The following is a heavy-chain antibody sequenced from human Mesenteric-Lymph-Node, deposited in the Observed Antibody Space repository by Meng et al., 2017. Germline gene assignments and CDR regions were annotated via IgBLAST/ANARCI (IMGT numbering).Heavy chain of an antibody. CDR1: GGSISSGGYS. CDR2: IYYSGRT. D-gene: IGHD6-13*01. CDR3: ARPIAAAGWFDP. V-gene: IGHV4-30-2*03. J-gene: IGHJ5*02. Sequence: QLQLQESGSGLVKPSQTLSATCAVSGGSISSGGYSWSWIRQPPGKGLEWIGSIYYSGRTYYNPSLKSRVTISVDTSKNQFSLKLSSVTAADTAVYYCARPIAAAGWFDPWGQGTLVTVSS.